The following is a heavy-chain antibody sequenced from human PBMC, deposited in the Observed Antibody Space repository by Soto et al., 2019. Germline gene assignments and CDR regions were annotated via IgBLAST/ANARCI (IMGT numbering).Heavy chain of an antibody. CDR1: GGTFSSYA. D-gene: IGHD4-17*01. Sequence: QVQLVQSGAEVKKPGSSVKVSCKASGGTFSSYAISWVRQAPGQGLEWMGGIIPIFGTANYAQKFQGRVTITADDSTSTAYMELSSLRSEDTAVYYCARARTHMTTVTTFFDYWGQGTLVTVSS. CDR2: IIPIFGTA. V-gene: IGHV1-69*01. CDR3: ARARTHMTTVTTFFDY. J-gene: IGHJ4*02.